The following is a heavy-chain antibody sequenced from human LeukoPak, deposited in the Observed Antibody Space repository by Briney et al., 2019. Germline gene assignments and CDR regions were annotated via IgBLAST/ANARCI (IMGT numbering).Heavy chain of an antibody. J-gene: IGHJ4*02. CDR3: ASQWFGDFYFDY. D-gene: IGHD3-10*01. V-gene: IGHV3-48*04. Sequence: GGSLRLSCAASGFTFSSYSMNWVRQAPGKGLEWVSYISSSGRSVYYADSVKGRFTISRDNATNSVYLQMNSLRAEDTAVYYCASQWFGDFYFDYWGQGTLVTVSS. CDR1: GFTFSSYS. CDR2: ISSSGRSV.